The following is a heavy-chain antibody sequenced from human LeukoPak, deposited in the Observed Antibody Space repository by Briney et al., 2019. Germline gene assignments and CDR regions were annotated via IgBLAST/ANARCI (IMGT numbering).Heavy chain of an antibody. CDR1: GYTFTGYY. Sequence: ASVKVSCKASGYTFTGYYMHWVRQAPGQGLEWMGWINPNSGGTNYAQKFQGRVTMTRDTSISTAYMELSRLRSDDTAVYYCARDLSDFLVRGVIIRMFRFDPWGQGTLVTVSS. J-gene: IGHJ5*02. D-gene: IGHD3-10*01. CDR3: ARDLSDFLVRGVIIRMFRFDP. CDR2: INPNSGGT. V-gene: IGHV1-2*02.